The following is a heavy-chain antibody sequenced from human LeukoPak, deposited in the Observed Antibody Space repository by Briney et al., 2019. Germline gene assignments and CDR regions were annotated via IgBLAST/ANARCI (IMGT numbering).Heavy chain of an antibody. CDR1: GFTFNNFA. V-gene: IGHV3-23*01. CDR2: MTGPADTT. J-gene: IGHJ4*02. Sequence: GGSLRLSCAASGFTFNNFAMSWVRQAPGKGPEWLSAMTGPADTTYYAESVKGRFAISRDYSKSMVYLQMNSLRVEDTAIYYCAKGAEIDHWGQGTLVTVSS. CDR3: AKGAEIDH.